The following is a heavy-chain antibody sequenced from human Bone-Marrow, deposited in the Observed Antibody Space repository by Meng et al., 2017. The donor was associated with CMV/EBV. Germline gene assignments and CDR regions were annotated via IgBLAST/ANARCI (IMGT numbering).Heavy chain of an antibody. J-gene: IGHJ6*02. V-gene: IGHV3-15*01. CDR1: GLSFNNAW. D-gene: IGHD2-15*01. Sequence: GESLKISCVASGLSFNNAWMTWVRQAPGKGLEWVGRIKSRRDGGAREYAAPVKGRFTVSRDDSTTTVSLQMNSLKTEDSGVYYCTTDLRGEGYGMAVWGQGTTVTVSS. CDR2: IKSRRDGGAR. CDR3: TTDLRGEGYGMAV.